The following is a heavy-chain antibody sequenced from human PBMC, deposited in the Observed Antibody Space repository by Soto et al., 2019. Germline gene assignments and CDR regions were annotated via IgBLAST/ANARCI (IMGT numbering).Heavy chain of an antibody. V-gene: IGHV1-18*01. CDR3: ARAWQWLVDWYFDL. D-gene: IGHD6-19*01. Sequence: ASVKVSCKASGYTFTSYGISWVRQAPGQGLEWMGWISAYNGNTNYAQKLQGRVTMTTDTSTSTAYMELRSLRSGDTAVYYCARAWQWLVDWYFDLWGRGTLVTVSS. J-gene: IGHJ2*01. CDR2: ISAYNGNT. CDR1: GYTFTSYG.